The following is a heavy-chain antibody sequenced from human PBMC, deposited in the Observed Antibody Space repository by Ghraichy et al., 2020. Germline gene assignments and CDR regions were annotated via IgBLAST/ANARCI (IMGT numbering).Heavy chain of an antibody. CDR1: GFTFSSYA. Sequence: GGSLRLSCAASGFTFSSYAMSWVRQAPGKGLEWVSAISGSGGSTYYADSVKGRFTISRDNSKNTLYLQMNSLRAEDTAVYYCAKGPYCSSTSCPLPYYYYYMDVWGKGTTVTVSS. D-gene: IGHD2-2*01. CDR2: ISGSGGST. CDR3: AKGPYCSSTSCPLPYYYYYMDV. V-gene: IGHV3-23*01. J-gene: IGHJ6*03.